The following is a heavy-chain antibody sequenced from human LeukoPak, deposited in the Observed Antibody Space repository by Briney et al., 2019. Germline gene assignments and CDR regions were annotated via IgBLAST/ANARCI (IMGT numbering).Heavy chain of an antibody. CDR2: ISYNGAST. J-gene: IGHJ4*02. D-gene: IGHD3-22*01. CDR3: VQGGHLYDRDYYSHY. CDR1: GFTFSTYP. V-gene: IGHV3-64D*09. Sequence: QPGGSLRLSCSASGFTFSTYPMHWVRQAPGKGLVYVSAISYNGASTFYADSVRGRFTISRDNSKNTLYLQMSSLRTEDTAVYYCVQGGHLYDRDYYSHYWGQGTLVTVSS.